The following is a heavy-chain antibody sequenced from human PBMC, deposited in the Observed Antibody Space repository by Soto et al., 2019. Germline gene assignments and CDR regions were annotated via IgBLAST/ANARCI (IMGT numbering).Heavy chain of an antibody. J-gene: IGHJ6*02. CDR3: ARSRFLEWLTNYYYYGMDV. Sequence: QVQLVQSGAEVKKPGSSVKVSCKASGGTFSSYAISWVRQAPGQGLEWMGGIIPIFGTANYAQKFQGRVTITAGESTSTAYMELSSLRSEDTAVYYCARSRFLEWLTNYYYYGMDVWGQGPTVTVSS. CDR2: IIPIFGTA. CDR1: GGTFSSYA. D-gene: IGHD3-3*01. V-gene: IGHV1-69*01.